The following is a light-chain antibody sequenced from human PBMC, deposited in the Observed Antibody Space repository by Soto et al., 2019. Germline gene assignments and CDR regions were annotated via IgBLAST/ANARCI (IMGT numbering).Light chain of an antibody. J-gene: IGKJ3*01. V-gene: IGKV1-6*01. CDR1: QGIGTD. Sequence: AIQMTQSPSSLAAYVGDRVTITCRASQGIGTDLGWYQQRPGKAPNLLIYEASALRSGAPSRFSGSGSGTVFTLTISSLQPEDFGTYYCLQDHNYPFTFGPGTKV. CDR3: LQDHNYPFT. CDR2: EAS.